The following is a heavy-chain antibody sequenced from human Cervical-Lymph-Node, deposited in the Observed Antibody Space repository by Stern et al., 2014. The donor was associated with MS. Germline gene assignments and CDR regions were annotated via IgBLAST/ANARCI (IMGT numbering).Heavy chain of an antibody. D-gene: IGHD2-15*01. CDR2: SYYTAST. Sequence: QVQLQESGPGLVKPSETLSLSCPVSGDSISGNYWSWLRQPPGKGLEWIGYSYYTASTSYTPTLKRRVTITIDSSKTHFSLSLNSVTAADTAVYYCARVVVVAGSRWFDPWGQGILVSVPS. CDR1: GDSISGNY. V-gene: IGHV4-59*01. J-gene: IGHJ5*02. CDR3: ARVVVVAGSRWFDP.